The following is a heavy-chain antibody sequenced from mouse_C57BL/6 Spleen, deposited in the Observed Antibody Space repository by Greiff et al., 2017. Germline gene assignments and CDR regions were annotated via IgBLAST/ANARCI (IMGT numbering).Heavy chain of an antibody. V-gene: IGHV1-39*01. D-gene: IGHD2-4*01. CDR3: AYAIYYDYTYYAMDY. J-gene: IGHJ4*01. CDR2: INPNYGTT. CDR1: GYSFTDYN. Sequence: VQLQQSGPELVKPGASVKISCKASGYSFTDYNMNWVKQSNGKSLEWIGVINPNYGTTSYNQKFKGKATLTVDQSSSTAYMQLNSLTSEDSAVYYCAYAIYYDYTYYAMDYWGQGTSVTVSS.